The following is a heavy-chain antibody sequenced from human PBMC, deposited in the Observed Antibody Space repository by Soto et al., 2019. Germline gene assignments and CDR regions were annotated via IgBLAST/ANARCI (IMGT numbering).Heavy chain of an antibody. CDR1: GGSISSYY. CDR3: ARARSGWFDP. Sequence: SETLSLTCTVSGGSISSYYYRWIRHPPGQGLEWIGYIYYSGSTNYNPFLKSRVTISVDTSKNQFSLNLSSVTAADTAVYYCARARSGWFDPWGQGTLVTVSS. V-gene: IGHV4-59*01. J-gene: IGHJ5*02. CDR2: IYYSGST. D-gene: IGHD3-10*01.